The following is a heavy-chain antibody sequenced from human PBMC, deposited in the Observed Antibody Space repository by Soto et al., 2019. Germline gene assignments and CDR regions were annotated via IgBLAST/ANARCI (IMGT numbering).Heavy chain of an antibody. Sequence: SETLSLTCTVSGCSISSGDYYWSWIRQPPGKGLEWIGYIYYSGSTYYNPSLKSRVTISVDTSKNQFSLKLSSVTAADTAVYYCARVAGGDYSDLGFDYWGQGTLVTVSS. J-gene: IGHJ4*02. CDR2: IYYSGST. D-gene: IGHD4-17*01. CDR3: ARVAGGDYSDLGFDY. CDR1: GCSISSGDYY. V-gene: IGHV4-30-4*01.